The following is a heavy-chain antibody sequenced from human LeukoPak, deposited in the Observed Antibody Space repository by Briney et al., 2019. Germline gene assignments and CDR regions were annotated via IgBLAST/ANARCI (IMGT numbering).Heavy chain of an antibody. V-gene: IGHV3-23*01. CDR1: GFTFSSHA. Sequence: GESLRLSCTASGFTFSSHAISWVRQVPGEGLEWVSSISGSGVNTYYSDSVKGRFNISRDNSKNTLYLQMNSLRAEDTAVFYCAKDYVDVGTPGTSLDYWGQGTLVTFSS. CDR3: AKDYVDVGTPGTSLDY. CDR2: ISGSGVNT. J-gene: IGHJ4*02. D-gene: IGHD3-16*01.